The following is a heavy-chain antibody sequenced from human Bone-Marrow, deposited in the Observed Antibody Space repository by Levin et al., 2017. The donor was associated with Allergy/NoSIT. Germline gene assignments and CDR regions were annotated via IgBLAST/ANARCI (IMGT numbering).Heavy chain of an antibody. CDR1: GFTFSDYY. Sequence: SCAASGFTFSDYYMTWIRQAPGKGLAWVSYISSSGGTIYYADSVRGRFTISRDNADNSLFLQTNSLTAEDTAIYYCVRGGAWFSYLDYWGQGTPVTVSS. V-gene: IGHV3-11*01. J-gene: IGHJ4*02. CDR3: VRGGAWFSYLDY. D-gene: IGHD2-21*02. CDR2: ISSSGGTI.